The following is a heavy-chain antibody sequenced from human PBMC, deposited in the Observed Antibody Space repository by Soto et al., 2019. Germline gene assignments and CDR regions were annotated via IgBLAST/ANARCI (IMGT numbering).Heavy chain of an antibody. Sequence: SVKVSCKASGGTFSSYTISWVRQAPGQGLEWMGRIIPILGIANYAQKFQGRVTITADKSTSTAYMELSSLRSEDTAVYYCARDLKGGNSEYYLDYWGQGTLVTVSS. J-gene: IGHJ4*02. CDR2: IIPILGIA. V-gene: IGHV1-69*04. CDR3: ARDLKGGNSEYYLDY. D-gene: IGHD2-21*02. CDR1: GGTFSSYT.